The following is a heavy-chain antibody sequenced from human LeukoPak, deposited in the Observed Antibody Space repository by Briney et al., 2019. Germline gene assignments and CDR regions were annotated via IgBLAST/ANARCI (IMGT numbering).Heavy chain of an antibody. J-gene: IGHJ3*01. CDR2: IKQDGSEN. D-gene: IGHD3-9*01. V-gene: IGHV3-7*02. CDR3: ARRRYGEAFDV. CDR1: GFTFSSYW. Sequence: GGSLRLSCVASGFTFSSYWMSWVRQAPGQGLEWVANIKQDGSENYFVDAVKGRFTISRDNARNSLYLQMNSLRVEDTAVYYCARRRYGEAFDVWGQGTMVTVSS.